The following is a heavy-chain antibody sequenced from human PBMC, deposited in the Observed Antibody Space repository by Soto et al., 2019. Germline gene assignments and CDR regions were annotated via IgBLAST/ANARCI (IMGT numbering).Heavy chain of an antibody. CDR2: ISSTLSYI. D-gene: IGHD6-6*01. J-gene: IGHJ4*02. Sequence: EVQLVESGGGLVKPGGSLRLSCAASGFTFSSYSMNWVRQAPGKGLEWVSSISSTLSYIYYADSVKGRFTISRDNAKNSLYLQMNSLRGEDTAVYYCVRDWDGSSSRTRGDYWGQGTLVTVSS. CDR1: GFTFSSYS. CDR3: VRDWDGSSSRTRGDY. V-gene: IGHV3-21*01.